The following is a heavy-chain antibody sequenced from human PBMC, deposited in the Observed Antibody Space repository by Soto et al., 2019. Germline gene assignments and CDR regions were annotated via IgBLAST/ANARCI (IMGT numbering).Heavy chain of an antibody. J-gene: IGHJ4*02. D-gene: IGHD3-22*01. CDR2: ISGSGGST. CDR1: GFTFGNYA. V-gene: IGHV3-23*01. Sequence: PGGSLRLSXAASGFTFGNYAMSWVRQAPGKGLEWVSLISGSGGSTYYADSVKGRFTISRDNFKNTLYLQMNSLRAEDTAVYFCAITPGWYDSSGYLDYWGQGTLVTVSS. CDR3: AITPGWYDSSGYLDY.